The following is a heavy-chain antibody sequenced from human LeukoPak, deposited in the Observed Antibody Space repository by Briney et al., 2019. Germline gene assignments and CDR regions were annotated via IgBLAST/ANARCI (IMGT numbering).Heavy chain of an antibody. CDR1: GYTFTSYD. CDR2: MNPNSGNT. Sequence: ASVKVSCKASGYTFTSYDINWVRQATGQGLEWMGWMNPNSGNTGYAQKFQGRVTMTRNTSISTAYMELNRLRSDDTAVYYCARDIAVAGTEFDYWGQGTLVTVSS. J-gene: IGHJ4*02. CDR3: ARDIAVAGTEFDY. D-gene: IGHD6-19*01. V-gene: IGHV1-8*01.